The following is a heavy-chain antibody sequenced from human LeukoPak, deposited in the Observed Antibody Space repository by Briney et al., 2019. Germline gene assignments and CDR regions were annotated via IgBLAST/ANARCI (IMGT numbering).Heavy chain of an antibody. V-gene: IGHV5-51*01. Sequence: GESLKISCKGSGYSFPNYWIGWVRQMPGKGLEWMGIIYSPSFQDQVTISVDKSISTAYLQWSSLKASDTAMYYCARGPYAYTSSATLGSYNWFDPWGQGSLVTVSS. CDR2: I. D-gene: IGHD2-2*02. CDR3: ARGPYAYTSSATLGSYNWFDP. CDR1: GYSFPNYW. J-gene: IGHJ5*02.